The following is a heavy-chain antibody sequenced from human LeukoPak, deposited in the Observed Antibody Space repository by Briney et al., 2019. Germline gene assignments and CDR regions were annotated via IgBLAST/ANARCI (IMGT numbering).Heavy chain of an antibody. CDR2: MYYSGST. Sequence: SETLSLTCTVSGGSISSYYCSWIRQPPGKGLEWIGYMYYSGSTNYNPSLKSRVTMSVDTSKNQFSLKLSSVTAADTAVYYCVRSSTYHLFDDWGQGTLVTVSS. CDR1: GGSISSYY. J-gene: IGHJ4*02. CDR3: VRSSTYHLFDD. V-gene: IGHV4-59*08. D-gene: IGHD2-15*01.